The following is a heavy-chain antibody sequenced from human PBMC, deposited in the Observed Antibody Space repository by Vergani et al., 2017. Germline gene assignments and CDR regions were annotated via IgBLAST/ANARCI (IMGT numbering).Heavy chain of an antibody. CDR3: TTDRVAGHYYYYYGMDV. CDR2: IYHSGST. J-gene: IGHJ6*02. V-gene: IGHV4-4*02. Sequence: QVQLPESGPGLVKPSGTLSLTCAVSGGSISSSNWWSWVRQPPGKGLEWIGEIYHSGSTNYNPSLKSRVTISVDKSKNQFSLKLSSVTAADTAVYYCTTDRVAGHYYYYYGMDVWGQGTTVTVSS. CDR1: GGSISSSNW. D-gene: IGHD6-19*01.